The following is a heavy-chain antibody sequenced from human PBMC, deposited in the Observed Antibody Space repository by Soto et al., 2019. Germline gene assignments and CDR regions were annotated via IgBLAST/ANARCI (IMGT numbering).Heavy chain of an antibody. CDR2: ITGGGFST. D-gene: IGHD3-10*01. V-gene: IGHV3-23*01. CDR1: GFIFSRYA. CDR3: AKGGVRGVQMDV. Sequence: EVQLLESGGGLVQPGVSLRLSCAASGFIFSRYAMTWVRQAPGKGLEWVSAITGGGFSTYYTDSVKGRFTISRDNSKNTLYLQMNRLRAEDTAVYFCAKGGVRGVQMDVWGQGTTVTVSS. J-gene: IGHJ6*02.